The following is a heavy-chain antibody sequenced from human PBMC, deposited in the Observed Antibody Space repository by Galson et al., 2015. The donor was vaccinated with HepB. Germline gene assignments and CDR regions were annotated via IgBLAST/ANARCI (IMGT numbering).Heavy chain of an antibody. CDR1: GFTFISSA. Sequence: SVTVSCKASGFTFISSAMQRVRQTRGQRLEWIGRIVVGSGNTNYAQKFQERVTITRDMSTSTAYMELSSLRSEDTAVYYCAAGSRSGWSSECFQHGGQGTLASVSS. CDR3: AAGSRSGWSSECFQH. D-gene: IGHD6-19*01. V-gene: IGHV1-58*02. J-gene: IGHJ1*01. CDR2: IVVGSGNT.